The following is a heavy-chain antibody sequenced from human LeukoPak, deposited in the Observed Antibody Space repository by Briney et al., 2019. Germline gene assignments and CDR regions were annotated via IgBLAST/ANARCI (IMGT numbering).Heavy chain of an antibody. CDR3: AKDRVTAAGYYFDY. CDR1: GFTFSSYG. V-gene: IGHV3-30*18. J-gene: IGHJ4*02. CDR2: ISFDGGAK. D-gene: IGHD6-13*01. Sequence: PGGSLRLTCAASGFTFSSYGMHWVRQAPGKGLEWVSVISFDGGAKYYADSVKGRFTISRDNSKNTLYLQMTSLRAEDTAVYYCAKDRVTAAGYYFDYWGQGTLVTVSS.